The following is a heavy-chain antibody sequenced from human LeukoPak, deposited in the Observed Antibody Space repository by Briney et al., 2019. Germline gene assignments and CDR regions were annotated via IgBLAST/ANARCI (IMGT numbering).Heavy chain of an antibody. D-gene: IGHD1-14*01. CDR2: IYSGGST. J-gene: IGHJ4*02. V-gene: IGHV3-53*01. CDR1: GFTFSSYS. CDR3: ARDIGPERVDY. Sequence: GGSLRLSCAASGFTFSSYSMNWVRQAPGKGLEWVSVIYSGGSTYYADSVKGRFTISRDNSKNTLYLQMNSLRAEDTAVYYCARDIGPERVDYWGQGTLVTVSS.